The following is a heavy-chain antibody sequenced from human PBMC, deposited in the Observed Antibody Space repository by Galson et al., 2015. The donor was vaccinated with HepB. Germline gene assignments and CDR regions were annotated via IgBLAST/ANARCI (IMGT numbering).Heavy chain of an antibody. J-gene: IGHJ6*02. CDR1: GYSFTSYW. CDR3: ARHGDVGAMDYYYYGMDV. D-gene: IGHD1-26*01. Sequence: QSGAEVKKPGESLKISCKGSGYSFTSYWIGWVRQMPGKGLEWMGIIYPGDSDTRYSPSFQGQVTISADKSISTAYLQWSSLKASGTAMYYCARHGDVGAMDYYYYGMDVWGQGTMVTVSS. V-gene: IGHV5-51*01. CDR2: IYPGDSDT.